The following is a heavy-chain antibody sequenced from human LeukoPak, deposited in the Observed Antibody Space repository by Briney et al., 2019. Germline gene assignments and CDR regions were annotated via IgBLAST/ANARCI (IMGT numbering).Heavy chain of an antibody. Sequence: SETLSLTCAVYGGSFSGYYWSWIRQPLGKGLEWIGEINHSGSTNYNPSLKSRVTISVDTSKNQFSLKLSSVTAADTAVYYCARLPSDYYYGMDVWGQGTTVTVSS. V-gene: IGHV4-34*01. CDR2: INHSGST. CDR3: ARLPSDYYYGMDV. J-gene: IGHJ6*02. CDR1: GGSFSGYY. D-gene: IGHD6-19*01.